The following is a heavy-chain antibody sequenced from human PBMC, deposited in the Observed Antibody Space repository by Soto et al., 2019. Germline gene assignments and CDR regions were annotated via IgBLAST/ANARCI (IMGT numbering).Heavy chain of an antibody. D-gene: IGHD2-15*01. J-gene: IGHJ5*02. V-gene: IGHV4-31*02. CDR2: IYYSGST. Sequence: TQCLTWTVSGGYLSSGGYYWSWIRQHPGKGLEWIGYIYYSGSTYYNPSLKSRVTISVDTSKNQFSLKLSSVTAADTAVYYCAGRYCSGGSCYTDPGGQGTLVTVSS. CDR1: GGYLSSGGYY. CDR3: AGRYCSGGSCYTDP.